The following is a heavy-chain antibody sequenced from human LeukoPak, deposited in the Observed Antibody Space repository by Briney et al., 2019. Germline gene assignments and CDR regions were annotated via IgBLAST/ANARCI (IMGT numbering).Heavy chain of an antibody. J-gene: IGHJ5*02. Sequence: PSETLSLTCAVSGDSISSSNWWSWVRQPPGKELEWIGQIYHSGSTNYNPSLKSRVTISLDKSKNQFSLELTSVTAADTAVYYCARSFRYSGYDYYFDPWGQGTLVTVSS. CDR3: ARSFRYSGYDYYFDP. V-gene: IGHV4-4*02. CDR2: IYHSGST. D-gene: IGHD5-12*01. CDR1: GDSISSSNW.